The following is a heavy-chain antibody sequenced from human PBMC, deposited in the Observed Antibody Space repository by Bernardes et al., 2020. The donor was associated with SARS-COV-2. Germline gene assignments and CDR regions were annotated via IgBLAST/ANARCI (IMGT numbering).Heavy chain of an antibody. CDR3: AKTAAGTLDAFDI. Sequence: LTCTVSGGSVSSGSYYWSWIRQPPGKGLEWIGYIYYSGSTNYNPSLKSRVTISVDTSKNQFSLKLSSVTAADTAVYYCAKTAAGTLDAFDIWGQGTMVTVSS. CDR1: GGSVSSGSYY. V-gene: IGHV4-61*01. CDR2: IYYSGST. D-gene: IGHD6-13*01. J-gene: IGHJ3*02.